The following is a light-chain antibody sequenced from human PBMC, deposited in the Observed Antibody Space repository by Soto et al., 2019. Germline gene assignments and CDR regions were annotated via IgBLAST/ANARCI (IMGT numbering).Light chain of an antibody. CDR3: KKYGRSTQWT. Sequence: EVVLTHSPFTLSLSPGERSTLSCRASQSVSSIYLAWYQQKPGQAPRLLIYGASSRATGIPDRFSGSGSGTALTIPISRMEPEDFAVYYCKKYGRSTQWTFGQGKKV. V-gene: IGKV3-20*01. J-gene: IGKJ1*01. CDR1: QSVSSIY. CDR2: GAS.